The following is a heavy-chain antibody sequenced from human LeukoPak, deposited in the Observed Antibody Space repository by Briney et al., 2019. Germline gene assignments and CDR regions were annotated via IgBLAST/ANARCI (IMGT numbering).Heavy chain of an antibody. J-gene: IGHJ4*02. CDR1: GYTFTGYY. CDR3: ARAGTDFDY. Sequence: ASVKVSCKASGYTFTGYYMNWVRQAPGQGLEWMGGIIPIFGTANYAQKFQGRVTITADESTSTAYMELSSLRSEDTAVYYCARAGTDFDYWGQGTLVTVSS. V-gene: IGHV1-69*13. CDR2: IIPIFGTA.